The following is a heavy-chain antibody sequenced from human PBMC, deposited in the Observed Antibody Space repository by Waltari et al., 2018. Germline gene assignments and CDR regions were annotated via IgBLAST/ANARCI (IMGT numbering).Heavy chain of an antibody. CDR3: AKGETTGWYRCFDY. Sequence: EVQLVDSGGDLTQPGGSLRLSCVASGFTFTRYAMSWARQVPGKGLEWVSSITASGHITYYADSVKGRFSISRDNSKNTVYLQMDSLRAEDTAVYHCAKGETTGWYRCFDYWGQGTQVTVSS. D-gene: IGHD6-19*01. CDR1: GFTFTRYA. J-gene: IGHJ4*02. CDR2: ITASGHIT. V-gene: IGHV3-23*04.